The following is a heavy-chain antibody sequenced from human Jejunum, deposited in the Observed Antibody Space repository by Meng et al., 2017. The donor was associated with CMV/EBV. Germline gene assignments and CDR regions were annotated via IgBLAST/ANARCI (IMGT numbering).Heavy chain of an antibody. J-gene: IGHJ5*02. D-gene: IGHD6-19*01. Sequence: QVQVGQSGAGVNKPGASVKVSCKASGYTFTGYYMHWVRQAPGQGLEWMGRINPNSGGTNYAQKFQGRVTMTRDTSISTAYMELSRLRSDDTAVYYCAHQAVAGTRGWFDPWGQGTLVTVSS. CDR3: AHQAVAGTRGWFDP. CDR1: GYTFTGYY. V-gene: IGHV1-2*06. CDR2: INPNSGGT.